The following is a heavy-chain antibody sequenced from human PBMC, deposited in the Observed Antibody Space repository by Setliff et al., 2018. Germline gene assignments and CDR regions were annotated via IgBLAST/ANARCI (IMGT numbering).Heavy chain of an antibody. CDR3: GRAGKPYAIDI. V-gene: IGHV3-7*04. CDR2: IKGDGSEK. Sequence: LRLSCSVSGFTFGIYWMSWVRQAPGKGLEWVASIKGDGSEKYYVDSVKGRFAVSRDNAKNSLFLQMDSLTVEDTAVYYCGRAGKPYAIDIWGQGTMVTVSS. CDR1: GFTFGIYW. J-gene: IGHJ3*02.